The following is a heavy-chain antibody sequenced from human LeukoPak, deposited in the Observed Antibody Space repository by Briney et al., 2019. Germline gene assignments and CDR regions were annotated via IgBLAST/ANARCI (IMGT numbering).Heavy chain of an antibody. D-gene: IGHD3-22*01. CDR3: SKDWSHYYDSSGSGFTGRLFDY. J-gene: IGHJ4*02. CDR2: ISGNGCST. Sequence: PGGSLRLSCAASGFTFSSHAMSWVRQAPGKGLEWVSAISGNGCSTYYADSLKGRFTISRDNSKKTMYLQNNSLRAEDTAGYYCSKDWSHYYDSSGSGFTGRLFDYWGQGILVTVSS. CDR1: GFTFSSHA. V-gene: IGHV3-23*01.